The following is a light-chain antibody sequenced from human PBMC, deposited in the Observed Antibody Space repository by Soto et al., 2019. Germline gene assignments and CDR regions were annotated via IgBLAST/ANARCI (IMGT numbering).Light chain of an antibody. Sequence: QSVLTQPPSVSGAPGQRVTISCTGSSSNIGAGYDVNWYQQLPGTAPKLLIFGDSNRPSGVPDRFSGSKSGTSASLAITGLQADDEADYYCPSYDIRLSGSDVFGAGTKLTVL. CDR3: PSYDIRLSGSDV. CDR2: GDS. J-gene: IGLJ1*01. CDR1: SSNIGAGYD. V-gene: IGLV1-40*01.